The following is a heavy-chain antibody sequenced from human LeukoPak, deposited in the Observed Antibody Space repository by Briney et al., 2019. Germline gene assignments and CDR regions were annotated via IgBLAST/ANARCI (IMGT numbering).Heavy chain of an antibody. CDR1: GGSISSSSYY. CDR3: ATRDIVATIGMEY. Sequence: NPSETLSLTCTVSGGSISSSSYYWGWIRQPPGKGLEWIGSIYYSGSTYYNPSLKSRVTISVDTSKNQFSLKLSSVTAADTAVYYCATRDIVATIGMEYWGQGTLVTVSS. V-gene: IGHV4-39*07. CDR2: IYYSGST. D-gene: IGHD5-12*01. J-gene: IGHJ4*02.